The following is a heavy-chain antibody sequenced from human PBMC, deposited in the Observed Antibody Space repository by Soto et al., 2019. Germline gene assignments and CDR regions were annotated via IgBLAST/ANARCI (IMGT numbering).Heavy chain of an antibody. CDR2: ISAYNGNT. CDR1: GYTFTSYG. D-gene: IGHD3-3*01. CDR3: GRDTGSPITIFGVVYFDY. Sequence: ASVKVSCKASGYTFTSYGISWVRQAPGQGLEWMGWISAYNGNTNYAQKLQGRVTMTTGTSTSTAYMELRSLRSDDTAVYYRGRDTGSPITIFGVVYFDYWGEGTLVTVSS. J-gene: IGHJ4*02. V-gene: IGHV1-18*01.